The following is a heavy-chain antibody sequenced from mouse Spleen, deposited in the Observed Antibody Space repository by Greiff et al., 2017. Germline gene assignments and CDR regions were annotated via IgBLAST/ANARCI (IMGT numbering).Heavy chain of an antibody. CDR3: ARTPLLLRYALDY. Sequence: QVQLKESGPGLVQPSQSLSITCTVSGFSLTSYCVHWVRQSPGKGLEWLGVIWSGGSSDYYAAFITRLSISKDKSKYQVFFKMNSLQADDTAIYYCARTPLLLRYALDYWGQGTSVTVSS. D-gene: IGHD1-1*01. CDR2: IWSGGSS. J-gene: IGHJ4*01. CDR1: GFSLTSYC. V-gene: IGHV2-4-1*01.